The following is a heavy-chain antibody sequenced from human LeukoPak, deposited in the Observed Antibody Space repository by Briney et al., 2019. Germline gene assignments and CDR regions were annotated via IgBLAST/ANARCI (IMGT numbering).Heavy chain of an antibody. J-gene: IGHJ4*02. CDR3: ANSKGTVYYFDY. Sequence: GGSLRLSCAASGFTFDDYTMHWVRQAPGKGLEWVSGISWNSGHIGYADSVKGRFTISRDNAKNSLYLQMNSLRAEDTALYYCANSKGTVYYFDYWGQGTLVTVSS. V-gene: IGHV3-9*01. D-gene: IGHD4-17*01. CDR2: ISWNSGHI. CDR1: GFTFDDYT.